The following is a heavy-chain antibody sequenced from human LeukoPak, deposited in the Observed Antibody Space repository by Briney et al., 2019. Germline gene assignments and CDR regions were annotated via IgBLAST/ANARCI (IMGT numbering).Heavy chain of an antibody. D-gene: IGHD3-10*01. V-gene: IGHV3-33*01. CDR1: GFTFSSYG. CDR3: ARDSSGAWYFDL. J-gene: IGHJ2*01. CDR2: IWYDGSNK. Sequence: PGGSLRLSCAASGFTFSSYGMHWVRQAPGKGLGWEAVIWYDGSNKNYADSVKGRFTISRDNSKNTLYLQMNSLRAEDTAVYYCARDSSGAWYFDLWGRGTLVTVSS.